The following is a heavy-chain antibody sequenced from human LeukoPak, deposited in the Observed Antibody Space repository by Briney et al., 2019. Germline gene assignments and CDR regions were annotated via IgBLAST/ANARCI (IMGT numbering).Heavy chain of an antibody. CDR2: IYYSGST. Sequence: SETLSLACTVSGGSISSYYWSWIRQPPGKGLEWIGYIYYSGSTNYNPSLKSRVTISVDTSKNQFSLKLSSVTAADTAVYYCARTSYYDFWSGYYFFDYWGQGTLVTVSS. D-gene: IGHD3-3*01. CDR1: GGSISSYY. J-gene: IGHJ4*02. V-gene: IGHV4-59*01. CDR3: ARTSYYDFWSGYYFFDY.